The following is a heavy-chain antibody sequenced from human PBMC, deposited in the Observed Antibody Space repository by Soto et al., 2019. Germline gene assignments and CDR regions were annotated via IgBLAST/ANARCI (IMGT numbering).Heavy chain of an antibody. CDR1: GFTVSSNY. Sequence: GGSLRLSCAASGFTVSSNYMSWVRQAPGKGLEWVSVIYSGGSTYYADSVKGRFTISRDNSKNTLYLQMNSLRAEDTAVYYCARDAARYSSGWTEYFQHWGQGT. CDR2: IYSGGST. J-gene: IGHJ1*01. CDR3: ARDAARYSSGWTEYFQH. V-gene: IGHV3-66*01. D-gene: IGHD6-19*01.